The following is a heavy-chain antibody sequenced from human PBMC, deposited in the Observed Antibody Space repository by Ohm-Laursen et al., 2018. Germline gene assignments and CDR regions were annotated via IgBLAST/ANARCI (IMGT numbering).Heavy chain of an antibody. V-gene: IGHV1-2*02. J-gene: IGHJ6*02. D-gene: IGHD2-2*01. CDR1: GYTFTGYY. CDR3: ASLGYCSSTSCPYYYGMDV. CDR2: INPNRGGT. Sequence: ASVKVSCKASGYTFTGYYMHWVRQAPGQGLEWMGWINPNRGGTNYAQKFQGRVTMTRVTSISTAYMELSRLRSDDTAVYYCASLGYCSSTSCPYYYGMDVWGQGTTVTVSS.